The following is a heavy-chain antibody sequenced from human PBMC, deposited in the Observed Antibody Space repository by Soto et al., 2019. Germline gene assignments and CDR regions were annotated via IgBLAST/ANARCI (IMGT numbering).Heavy chain of an antibody. D-gene: IGHD3-22*01. CDR2: IYHSGST. CDR1: GGSISSGGYS. CDR3: AGVYYYDSSGYNYFDY. J-gene: IGHJ4*02. Sequence: QLQLQESGSGLVKPSQTLSLTCAVSGGSISSGGYSWSWIRQPPGKGLEWIGYIYHSGSTYYNPSLKSRVTISVDRSKNQFSLKLSSVTAADTAVYYCAGVYYYDSSGYNYFDYWGQGTLVTVSS. V-gene: IGHV4-30-2*01.